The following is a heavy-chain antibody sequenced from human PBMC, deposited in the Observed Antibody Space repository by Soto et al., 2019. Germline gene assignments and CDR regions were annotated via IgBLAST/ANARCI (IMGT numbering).Heavy chain of an antibody. V-gene: IGHV3-15*01. CDR2: IKSKTDGGTT. D-gene: IGHD5-12*01. J-gene: IGHJ3*02. CDR3: TTDLFFNKVATYTDAFDI. CDR1: GFTFSNAG. Sequence: PGGSLRLSCAASGFTFSNAGMSWVRQAPGKGLEWVGRIKSKTDGGTTDYAAPVKGRFTISRDDSKNTLYLQMNSLKTEDTAVYYCTTDLFFNKVATYTDAFDIWGQGTMVTVSS.